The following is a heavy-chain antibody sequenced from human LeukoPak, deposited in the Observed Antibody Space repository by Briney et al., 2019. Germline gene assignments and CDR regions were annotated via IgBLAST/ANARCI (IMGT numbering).Heavy chain of an antibody. CDR1: GYTFTGYY. D-gene: IGHD3-3*01. CDR2: INPNSGGT. V-gene: IGHV1-2*02. CDR3: AGANYYDFWSGPNDAFDI. Sequence: GASVKVSCKASGYTFTGYYMHWVRQAPGQGLEWMGWINPNSGGTNYAQKFQGRVTMTRDTSISTAYMELSRLRSDDTAVYYCAGANYYDFWSGPNDAFDIWGQGTMVTVSS. J-gene: IGHJ3*02.